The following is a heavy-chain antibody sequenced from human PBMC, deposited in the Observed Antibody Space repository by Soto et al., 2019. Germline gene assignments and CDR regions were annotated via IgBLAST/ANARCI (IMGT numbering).Heavy chain of an antibody. V-gene: IGHV3-30*18. D-gene: IGHD6-25*01. J-gene: IGHJ4*02. CDR1: GFTFSSYG. CDR3: AKRVGYYFDY. Sequence: PGGSLRLSCAASGFTFSSYGMHWVRQAPGKGLEWVAVISYGGSNEYYADSVKGRFTVSRDNSKNTLYLQMNSLRAEDTAVYYCAKRVGYYFDYWGQGTLVTVSS. CDR2: ISYGGSNE.